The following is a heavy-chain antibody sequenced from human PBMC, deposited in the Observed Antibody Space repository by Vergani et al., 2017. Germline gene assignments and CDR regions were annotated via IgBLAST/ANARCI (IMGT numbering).Heavy chain of an antibody. CDR2: IYYSGST. D-gene: IGHD2-2*01. Sequence: QLQLQESGPGLVKPSETLSLTCTVSGGSISSSSYYWGWIRQPPGKGLEWIGSIYYSGSTYYNPSLKSRVTISVDTSKNQFSRKLSSVTAADTAVYYCASPVDCSSTSCSDYWGQGTLVTVSS. CDR3: ASPVDCSSTSCSDY. CDR1: GGSISSSSYY. V-gene: IGHV4-39*01. J-gene: IGHJ4*02.